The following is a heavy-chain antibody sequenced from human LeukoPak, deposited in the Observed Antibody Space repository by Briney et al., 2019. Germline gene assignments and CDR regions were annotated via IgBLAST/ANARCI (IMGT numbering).Heavy chain of an antibody. CDR3: ARCAREYAFDI. J-gene: IGHJ3*02. D-gene: IGHD3-10*01. Sequence: SETLSLTCTVSGGSISSYYWSWIRQPPGKGLGWIGYIYHSGSTYYNPSLKSRVTISVDRSKNQFSLKLSSVTAADTAVYYCARCAREYAFDIWGQGTMVTVSS. V-gene: IGHV4-59*12. CDR1: GGSISSYY. CDR2: IYHSGST.